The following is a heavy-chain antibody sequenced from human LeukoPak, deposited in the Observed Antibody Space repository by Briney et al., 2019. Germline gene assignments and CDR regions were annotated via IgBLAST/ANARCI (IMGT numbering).Heavy chain of an antibody. CDR3: ARDPFVEGSDAFDI. J-gene: IGHJ3*02. D-gene: IGHD1-1*01. CDR2: IYYSGST. V-gene: IGHV4-59*01. Sequence: SETLSLTCTVSGGSISSYYWSWIRQPPGKGLEWIGYIYYSGSTNYNPSLKSRVTISVDTSKNQFSLKLSSVTAADTAVYYCARDPFVEGSDAFDIWGQGTMVTVSS. CDR1: GGSISSYY.